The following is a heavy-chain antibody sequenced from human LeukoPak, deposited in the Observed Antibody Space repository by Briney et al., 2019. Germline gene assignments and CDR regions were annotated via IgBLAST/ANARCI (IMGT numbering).Heavy chain of an antibody. CDR2: IYHSGST. CDR1: GGSISSGGYY. Sequence: SETLSLTCTVSGGSISSGGYYWSWIRQPPGRGLEWIGYIYHSGSTYYNPSLKSRVTISVDRSKNQFSLKLSSVTAADTAVYYCARVSGYSYYMDVWGKGTTVTVSS. J-gene: IGHJ6*03. V-gene: IGHV4-30-2*01. D-gene: IGHD3-10*01. CDR3: ARVSGYSYYMDV.